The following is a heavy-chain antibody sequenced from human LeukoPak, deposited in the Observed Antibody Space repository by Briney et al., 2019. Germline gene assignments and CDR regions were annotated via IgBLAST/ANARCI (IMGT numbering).Heavy chain of an antibody. V-gene: IGHV3-23*01. CDR3: AKLVGGLPFDL. D-gene: IGHD1-26*01. CDR1: GFTFSSYA. Sequence: GGSLRLSCVASGFTFSSYAKICVRQAPGKGLEWVSTISGSGDTTYYADSVKGRFTISRDNSKNSLYLQMNSLRLEDTALYYCAKLVGGLPFDLWGQGTVVTVSS. J-gene: IGHJ3*01. CDR2: ISGSGDTT.